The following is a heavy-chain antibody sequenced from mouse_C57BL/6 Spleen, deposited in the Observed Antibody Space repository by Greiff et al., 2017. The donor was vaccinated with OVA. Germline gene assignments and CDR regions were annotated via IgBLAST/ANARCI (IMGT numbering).Heavy chain of an antibody. Sequence: EVQGVESGGDLVKPGGSLKLSCAASGFTFSSYGMSWVRQTPDKRLEWVATISSGGSYTYYPDSVKGRFTISRDNAKNTLYLQMSSLKSEDTAMYYGARHGNWDWYFDVWGTGTTVTVSS. CDR1: GFTFSSYG. D-gene: IGHD2-1*01. J-gene: IGHJ1*03. CDR2: ISSGGSYT. CDR3: ARHGNWDWYFDV. V-gene: IGHV5-6*01.